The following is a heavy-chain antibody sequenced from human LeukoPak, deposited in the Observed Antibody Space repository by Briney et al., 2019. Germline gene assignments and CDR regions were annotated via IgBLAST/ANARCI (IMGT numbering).Heavy chain of an antibody. CDR3: ARHRGYYGSGSYTPDYFDY. D-gene: IGHD3-10*01. V-gene: IGHV4-39*01. Sequence: PSETLSLTCTVSGGSISSSSYYWGWIRQPPGNGLEWIGSIYNSGSTYYNPSLKSRVTISVDTSKNQFSLKVTSVTAADTAVYYCARHRGYYGSGSYTPDYFDYWGQGTLVTVSS. CDR2: IYNSGST. J-gene: IGHJ4*02. CDR1: GGSISSSSYY.